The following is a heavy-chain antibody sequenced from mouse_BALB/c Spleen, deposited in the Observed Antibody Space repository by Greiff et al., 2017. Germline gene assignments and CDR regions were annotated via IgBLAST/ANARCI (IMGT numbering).Heavy chain of an antibody. CDR2: IYPYNGGT. CDR1: GYTFTDYN. J-gene: IGHJ3*01. Sequence: VQLQQSGPELVKPGASVKISCKASGYTFTDYNMHWVKQSHGKSLEWIGYIYPYNGGTGYNQKFKSKATLTVDNSSSTAYMELRSLTSEDSAVYYCASDVGFAYWGQGTLVTVSA. V-gene: IGHV1S29*02. CDR3: ASDVGFAY.